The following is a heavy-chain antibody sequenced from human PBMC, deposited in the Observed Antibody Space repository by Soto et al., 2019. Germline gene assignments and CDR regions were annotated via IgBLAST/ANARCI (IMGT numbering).Heavy chain of an antibody. D-gene: IGHD2-15*01. V-gene: IGHV3-23*01. CDR2: ISGSGGST. J-gene: IGHJ4*02. CDR3: AKLVTGLGYCSGGSCRNDY. Sequence: EVQLLESGGGLVQPGGSLRLSCAASGFTFSSYAMSWFRQAPGKGLEWVSAISGSGGSTYYADSVKGRFTISRDNSKNTLYLQMNSLRAEDTAVYYCAKLVTGLGYCSGGSCRNDYWGQGTLVTVSS. CDR1: GFTFSSYA.